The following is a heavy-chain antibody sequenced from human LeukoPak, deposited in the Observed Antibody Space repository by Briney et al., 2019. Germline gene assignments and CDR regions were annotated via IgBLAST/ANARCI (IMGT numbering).Heavy chain of an antibody. CDR3: ASLDYGDYGTEYDY. V-gene: IGHV4-30-4*08. CDR1: GGSISSGDYY. Sequence: SQTLSLTCTVSGGSISSGDYYWSWIRQPPGKGLAWLGYIYYSGSTYYNPSLKSRVTISVDTSKNQFSLKLSSVTAADTAVYYCASLDYGDYGTEYDYWGQGTLVTVSS. CDR2: IYYSGST. J-gene: IGHJ4*02. D-gene: IGHD4-17*01.